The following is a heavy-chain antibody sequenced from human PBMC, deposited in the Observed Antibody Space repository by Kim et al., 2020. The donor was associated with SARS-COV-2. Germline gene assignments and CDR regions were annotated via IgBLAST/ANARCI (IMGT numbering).Heavy chain of an antibody. V-gene: IGHV1-18*01. CDR2: ISAYNGKT. CDR3: ATVADGYNWNYFDN. Sequence: ASVKVSCKASGYKFTTSGFSWVRQAPGQGLEWMGWISAYNGKTNFAQKFQGRVTLTTDTSTTTAYMELRSLTSDDTAVYYCATVADGYNWNYFDNWGQGALFTVSS. D-gene: IGHD1-20*01. J-gene: IGHJ4*02. CDR1: GYKFTTSG.